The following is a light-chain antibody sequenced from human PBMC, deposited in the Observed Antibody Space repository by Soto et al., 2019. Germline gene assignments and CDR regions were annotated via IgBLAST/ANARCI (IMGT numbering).Light chain of an antibody. J-gene: IGLJ2*01. CDR2: EVS. V-gene: IGLV2-14*01. Sequence: QSVLTQPASVSGSPGQSITISCTGTSSDVGGYNYVSWYQQHPGKAPKLMIYEVSHRPSGVSDRLSGSKSGNTASLTISGLQAEVEADYYCSSYTTTSTLVVFGGGTKVTVL. CDR3: SSYTTTSTLVV. CDR1: SSDVGGYNY.